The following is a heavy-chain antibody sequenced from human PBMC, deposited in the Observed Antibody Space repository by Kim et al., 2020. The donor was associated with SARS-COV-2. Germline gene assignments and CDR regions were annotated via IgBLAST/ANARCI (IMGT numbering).Heavy chain of an antibody. Sequence: GGSLRLSCAASGFTVNSDYMSWVRQAPGKGLEWVSDIYRRGNTYYADSVKGRFTISRHNSENTLYLQMNSLRAEDTAVYYCGRYLRAWGMDVWGQGTTVTVSS. J-gene: IGHJ6*02. V-gene: IGHV3-53*04. CDR2: IYRRGNT. CDR3: GRYLRAWGMDV. CDR1: GFTVNSDY.